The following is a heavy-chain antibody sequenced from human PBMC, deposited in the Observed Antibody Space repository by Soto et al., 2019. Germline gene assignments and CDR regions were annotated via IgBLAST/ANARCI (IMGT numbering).Heavy chain of an antibody. CDR2: IIPLFGTT. D-gene: IGHD3-10*01. V-gene: IGHV1-69*01. CDR1: GDTFKNCV. J-gene: IGHJ6*02. CDR3: AAELGFGKLSVV. Sequence: QVQVVQSGVEVRRPGSSVKVSCKASGDTFKNCVISWVRQAPGQGLEWMGGIIPLFGTTDFAQRFQGRLTITTDESTNTACMGLSRLRSEDTATYYCAAELGFGKLSVVWGQGTTVIVSS.